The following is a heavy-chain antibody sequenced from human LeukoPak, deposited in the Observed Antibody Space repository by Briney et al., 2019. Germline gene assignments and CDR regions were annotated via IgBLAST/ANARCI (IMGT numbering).Heavy chain of an antibody. CDR1: GLSFTSFA. CDR2: LRGDGET. CDR3: ARASWVSSADAVR. Sequence: GGSLRLSCAASGLSFTSFAMSWVRQAPARGPEWVSSLRGDGETFYADSVRGRFTLSRDDPRNTVYLQLNNLRVEDTAIYYCARASWVSSADAVRWGQGTQVTVSS. D-gene: IGHD3-16*01. J-gene: IGHJ4*02. V-gene: IGHV3-23*01.